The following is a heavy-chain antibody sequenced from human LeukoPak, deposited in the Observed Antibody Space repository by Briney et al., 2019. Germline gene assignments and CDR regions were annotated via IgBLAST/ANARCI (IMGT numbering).Heavy chain of an antibody. Sequence: GGSLRLSCAASGFTFSSYAMSWVRQAPGKGLEWVSAISGSGDSTYSTDSVKGRFTISRDNSKNTLYLQMNSLRAEDTAVYYCAKKVPANWGSYFDYWGQGTLATVSS. D-gene: IGHD7-27*01. CDR2: ISGSGDST. CDR1: GFTFSSYA. V-gene: IGHV3-23*01. CDR3: AKKVPANWGSYFDY. J-gene: IGHJ4*02.